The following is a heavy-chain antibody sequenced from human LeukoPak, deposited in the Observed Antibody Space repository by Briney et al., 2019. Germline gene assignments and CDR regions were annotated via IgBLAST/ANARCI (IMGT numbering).Heavy chain of an antibody. CDR1: GYTFTSYG. CDR2: ISAYNVNT. J-gene: IGHJ4*02. V-gene: IGHV1-18*01. Sequence: GASVKVSCKASGYTFTSYGISWVRQGPGQGLEWMGWISAYNVNTNYAQKLQGRVTMTTDTSTSTAYMELSSLRSDVTAVYYCARDWGEWLRFHDYWGQGTLVTVSS. D-gene: IGHD5-12*01. CDR3: ARDWGEWLRFHDY.